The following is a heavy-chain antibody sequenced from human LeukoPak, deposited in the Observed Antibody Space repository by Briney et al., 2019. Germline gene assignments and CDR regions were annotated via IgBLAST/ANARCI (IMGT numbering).Heavy chain of an antibody. J-gene: IGHJ4*02. D-gene: IGHD3-22*01. Sequence: SETLSLTCAVYGGSFSGYYWSWIRQPPGKGLEWIGEINHSGSTNYNPSLKSRVTISVDTSKNQFSLKLSSVTAADTAVYYCARGSRGDSSGNPPYYLNYGGQGPLV. CDR3: ARGSRGDSSGNPPYYLNY. V-gene: IGHV4-34*01. CDR1: GGSFSGYY. CDR2: INHSGST.